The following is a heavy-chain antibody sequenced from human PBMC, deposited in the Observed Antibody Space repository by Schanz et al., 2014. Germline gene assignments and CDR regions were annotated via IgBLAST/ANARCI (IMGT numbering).Heavy chain of an antibody. J-gene: IGHJ4*02. V-gene: IGHV3-30*02. Sequence: VQLVESGGGLVQPGGSLRLSCAASGFTFSRNAMNWVRQAPGKGLEWVAFIRYDGSNKYYGDSVKGRFTISRDNSKNTLYLQMNSLRAEDTAVYYCAKGQLLSYYFDYWGQGTLVTVSS. CDR3: AKGQLLSYYFDY. CDR1: GFTFSRNA. D-gene: IGHD2-21*01. CDR2: IRYDGSNK.